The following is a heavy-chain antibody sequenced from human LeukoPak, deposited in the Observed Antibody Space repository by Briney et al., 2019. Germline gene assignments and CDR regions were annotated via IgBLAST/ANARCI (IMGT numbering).Heavy chain of an antibody. CDR2: IRSKAYGGTT. CDR3: ARGLTGWEVDY. J-gene: IGHJ4*02. D-gene: IGHD1-26*01. V-gene: IGHV3-49*03. Sequence: GGSLRLSCTASGFTFGDYAMSWFRQAPGKGLEWVGFIRSKAYGGTTEYAASVKGRFTISRDDSKSIAYLQMNSLRAEDTAVYYCARGLTGWEVDYWGQGTLVTVSS. CDR1: GFTFGDYA.